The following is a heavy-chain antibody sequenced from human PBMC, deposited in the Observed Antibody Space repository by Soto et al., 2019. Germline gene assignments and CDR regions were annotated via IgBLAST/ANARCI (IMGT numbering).Heavy chain of an antibody. D-gene: IGHD3-16*02. CDR2: INPRNGAT. J-gene: IGHJ4*02. CDR3: ARHRFTSGSDYFDS. Sequence: ASVKVSCKAYGYTFTEYNLHWVRQAPGQGLEWMGSINPRNGATDFAQKFQPRVTMTRDTSITTAYMEVFRLTSHDTAVYYRARHRFTSGSDYFDSWGQGTLATVSS. CDR1: GYTFTEYN. V-gene: IGHV1-2*02.